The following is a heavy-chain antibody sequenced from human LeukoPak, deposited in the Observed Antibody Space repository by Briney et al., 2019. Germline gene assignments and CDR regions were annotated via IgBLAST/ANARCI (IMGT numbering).Heavy chain of an antibody. Sequence: PGGSLRLSCAASGFTVSSNYMSCVRQAPGKGLEWVSLIYSDGSAYYADSVKGRFTISRDNSKNTLYLQMNSLRAEDTAVYYCARKLATAAISLDSWGQGTLVTVSS. J-gene: IGHJ4*02. CDR2: IYSDGSA. D-gene: IGHD2-2*02. CDR3: ARKLATAAISLDS. V-gene: IGHV3-53*01. CDR1: GFTVSSNY.